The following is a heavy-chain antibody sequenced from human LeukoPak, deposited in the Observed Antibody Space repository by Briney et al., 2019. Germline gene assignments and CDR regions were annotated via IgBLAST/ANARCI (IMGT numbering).Heavy chain of an antibody. J-gene: IGHJ4*02. CDR3: ARLRLGELSSGDYFDY. D-gene: IGHD3-16*02. V-gene: IGHV4-39*01. Sequence: SETLSLTCTVSGGTISSRHYYWGWIRQPPGKGLEWIGSVYYSGPTYYNPSLESRVTISVDTSKNQFSLRLNSVTAPDTAVYYCARLRLGELSSGDYFDYWGQGTLVTVSS. CDR1: GGTISSRHYY. CDR2: VYYSGPT.